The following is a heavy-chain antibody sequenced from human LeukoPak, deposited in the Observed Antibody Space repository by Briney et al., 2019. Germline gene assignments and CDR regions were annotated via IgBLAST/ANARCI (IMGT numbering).Heavy chain of an antibody. CDR3: ATALYYDFWSGSYPLLRGMDV. Sequence: GGSLRLSCAASGFTFSSYAMPWVRQAPGKGLEYVSAISSNGGSTYYANSVKGRFTISRDNSKNTLYLQMGSLRAEDMAVYYCATALYYDFWSGSYPLLRGMDVWGQGTMVTVSS. D-gene: IGHD3-3*01. CDR1: GFTFSSYA. J-gene: IGHJ6*02. V-gene: IGHV3-64*01. CDR2: ISSNGGST.